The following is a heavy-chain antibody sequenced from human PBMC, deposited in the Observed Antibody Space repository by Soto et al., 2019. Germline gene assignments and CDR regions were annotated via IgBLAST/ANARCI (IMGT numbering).Heavy chain of an antibody. CDR1: GGSISSYY. J-gene: IGHJ5*02. CDR2: IYYSGST. Sequence: QVQLQESGPGLVKPSETLSLTCTVSGGSISSYYWSWIRQPPGKGLEWIGYIYYSGSTNYNPSLKGRVTKAVDKAKNQFSLKLSSVTAADTAVYYCARDRGCSSTSCYQGGWFDPWGQGTLVTVSS. CDR3: ARDRGCSSTSCYQGGWFDP. V-gene: IGHV4-59*01. D-gene: IGHD2-2*01.